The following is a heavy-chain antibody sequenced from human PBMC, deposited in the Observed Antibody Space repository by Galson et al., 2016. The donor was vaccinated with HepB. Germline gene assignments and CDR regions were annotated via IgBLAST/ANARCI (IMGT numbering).Heavy chain of an antibody. J-gene: IGHJ5*02. D-gene: IGHD2-2*01. CDR1: GGSINIGGYY. CDR2: IYYSGST. CDR3: AKVPVEYLSFDP. Sequence: TLSLTCTVSGGSINIGGYYWTWIRQHPGKGLEWIGYIYYSGSTYHNPSLKSRVTISVDTSKNQFSLRLSSVTAADTAVYYCAKVPVEYLSFDPWGQGTLVTVSS. V-gene: IGHV4-31*03.